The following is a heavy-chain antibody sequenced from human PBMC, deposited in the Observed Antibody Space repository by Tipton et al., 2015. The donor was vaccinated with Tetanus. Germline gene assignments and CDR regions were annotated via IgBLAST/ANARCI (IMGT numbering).Heavy chain of an antibody. CDR1: GDPISRGAL. D-gene: IGHD2-21*02. CDR2: IAEDGSS. Sequence: TLSLTCSVAGDPISRGALWSWIRQPPGKGLEWIGYIAEDGSSYYSPSLERRATISRDTSKNHFSLKLTSMTAADRAVYYCARAGMVTDDRSKFDSWGQGVLVSVSS. V-gene: IGHV4-30-2*01. CDR3: ARAGMVTDDRSKFDS. J-gene: IGHJ4*02.